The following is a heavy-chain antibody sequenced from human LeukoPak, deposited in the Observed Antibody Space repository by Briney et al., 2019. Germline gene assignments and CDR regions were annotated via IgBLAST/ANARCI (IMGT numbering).Heavy chain of an antibody. D-gene: IGHD5-24*01. CDR3: AIDGYNHMDFYY. J-gene: IGHJ4*03. V-gene: IGHV3-23*01. CDR1: GFTFSSYS. Sequence: PGGSLRLSCAASGFTFSSYSMSWVRQAPGKGLEWVSGINGSGSSTYYADSVTGRFTIPSDNSNNTLHLQMSRLRAEDTAQYFSAIDGYNHMDFYYCGDGAL. CDR2: INGSGSST.